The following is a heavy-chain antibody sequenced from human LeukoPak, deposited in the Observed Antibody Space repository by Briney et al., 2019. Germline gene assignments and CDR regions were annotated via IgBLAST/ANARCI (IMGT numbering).Heavy chain of an antibody. D-gene: IGHD2-15*01. CDR1: GFPFTGYA. CDR2: ISYDGSNK. V-gene: IGHV3-30-3*01. CDR3: ARDLGEVAYCSGGTCPFDY. J-gene: IGHJ4*02. Sequence: GRSLRLSCAASGFPFTGYAMHWVRQAPGEGLEWVVVISYDGSNKYYADSVKGRFTVSRDNSKNTLYLQMNSLRAEDTAVYYCARDLGEVAYCSGGTCPFDYWGQGTLVTVSS.